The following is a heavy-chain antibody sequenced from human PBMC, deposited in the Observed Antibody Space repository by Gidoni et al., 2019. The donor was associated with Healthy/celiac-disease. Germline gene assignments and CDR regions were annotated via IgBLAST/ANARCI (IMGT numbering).Heavy chain of an antibody. CDR2: INPSGGST. CDR1: GYTFTSYY. J-gene: IGHJ4*02. CDR3: ARGTTVTTSWDY. V-gene: IGHV1-46*01. D-gene: IGHD4-17*01. Sequence: QVQLVQSGAEVKKPWTSVKVSFKASGYTFTSYYMHWVRQAPGQGLEWMGIINPSGGSTSYAQKFQGRVTMTRDTSTRTGYMELSSLRSEDTAVYYCARGTTVTTSWDYWGQGTLVTVSS.